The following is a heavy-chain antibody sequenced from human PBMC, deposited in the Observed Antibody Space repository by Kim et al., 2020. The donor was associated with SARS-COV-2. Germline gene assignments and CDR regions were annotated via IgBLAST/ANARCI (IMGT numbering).Heavy chain of an antibody. J-gene: IGHJ4*02. Sequence: SETLSLTCTVSGGSISGYYWSWIRQPPGKGLEWIGYIYTRGSTSYNPSLKSRITISVDTSKNQFSLSLNSVNAADTAVYYCARGGRVAMAGRAYYYFDYWGQGALVTVSS. CDR3: ARGGRVAMAGRAYYYFDY. D-gene: IGHD6-19*01. V-gene: IGHV4-59*13. CDR2: IYTRGST. CDR1: GGSISGYY.